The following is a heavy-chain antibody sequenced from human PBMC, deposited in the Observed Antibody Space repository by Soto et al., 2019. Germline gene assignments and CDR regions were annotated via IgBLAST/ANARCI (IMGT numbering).Heavy chain of an antibody. CDR2: IRGKAYSGTT. J-gene: IGHJ4*02. D-gene: IGHD1-26*01. CDR3: TRGRGGWETRSYFFDY. V-gene: IGHV3-49*03. Sequence: GGSLRLSCSVSGFTIGNYYMTWFRQAPGKGLEWVGFIRGKAYSGTTEYAASVNGRFTISRDDSQSIAFLQMNSLKTEDTAVYYCTRGRGGWETRSYFFDYWGQGTLVT. CDR1: GFTIGNYY.